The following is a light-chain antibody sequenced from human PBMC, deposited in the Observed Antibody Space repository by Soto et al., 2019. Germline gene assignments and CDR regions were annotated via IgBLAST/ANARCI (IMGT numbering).Light chain of an antibody. CDR3: LQDYNLPWT. Sequence: AIQMTQSPSSLSASVGDRVTITCRASQGIRNDLGWYQQKAGEAPKLLVYGASTSQSGVPSRFSGSGSGTDFTLTISSLQPEDSATYCCLQDYNLPWTFGQGTKVEIK. J-gene: IGKJ1*01. CDR2: GAS. V-gene: IGKV1-6*01. CDR1: QGIRND.